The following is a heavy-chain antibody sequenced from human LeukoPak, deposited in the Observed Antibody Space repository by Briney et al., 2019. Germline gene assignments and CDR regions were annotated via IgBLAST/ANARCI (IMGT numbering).Heavy chain of an antibody. Sequence: SETLSLTCTVSGGSVSSSYYWGWIRQPPGKGLEWIGSVCSGGNTCYNPSLQSRVTISADSSKNHFFLQLTSATAADTAVYYCARRGDYGDYGDWGQGTLVTVSS. CDR3: ARRGDYGDYGD. D-gene: IGHD4-17*01. V-gene: IGHV4-39*01. CDR2: VCSGGNT. J-gene: IGHJ4*02. CDR1: GGSVSSSYY.